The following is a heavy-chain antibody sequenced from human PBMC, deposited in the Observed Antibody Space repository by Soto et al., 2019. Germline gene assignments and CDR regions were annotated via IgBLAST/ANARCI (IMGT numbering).Heavy chain of an antibody. CDR2: IIPPLGIK. CDR3: ATSLAAGPIQTHAFDI. D-gene: IGHD6-6*01. Sequence: SVKVSCKASGGTFSSYPMSCVRQAPGQGLEWMGRIIPPLGIKNYAQKFQGRVKTTADKSTSTAYMELRRTRSADTAVYSCATSLAAGPIQTHAFDIWGQGTMVTVSS. CDR1: GGTFSSYP. V-gene: IGHV1-69*02. J-gene: IGHJ3*02.